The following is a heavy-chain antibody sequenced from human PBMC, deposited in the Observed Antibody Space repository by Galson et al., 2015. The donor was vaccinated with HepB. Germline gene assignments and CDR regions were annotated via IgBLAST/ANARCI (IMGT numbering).Heavy chain of an antibody. J-gene: IGHJ4*02. CDR2: ISSSSSTI. CDR3: ARDRGDYGDYSADY. CDR1: GFTFSIYS. V-gene: IGHV3-48*01. D-gene: IGHD4-17*01. Sequence: SLRLSCAASGFTFSIYSMNWVRQAPGKGLEWISYISSSSSTIYYADSMKVRFTISRDDAKNSLFLQMNSLRAEDTAVYYCARDRGDYGDYSADYWGQGTLVTVSS.